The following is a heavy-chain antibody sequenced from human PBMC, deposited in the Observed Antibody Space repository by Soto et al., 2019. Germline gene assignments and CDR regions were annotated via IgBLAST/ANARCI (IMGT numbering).Heavy chain of an antibody. Sequence: PGESLKISCKGSGYSFTSYWIGWVRQMPGKGLEWMGIIYPGDSDTRYSPSFQGQATISADKSISTAYLQWSSLKASDTAMYYCARQDRYCSSTSCYLFGYWGQGTLVTVSS. CDR3: ARQDRYCSSTSCYLFGY. V-gene: IGHV5-51*01. CDR2: IYPGDSDT. CDR1: GYSFTSYW. D-gene: IGHD2-2*01. J-gene: IGHJ4*02.